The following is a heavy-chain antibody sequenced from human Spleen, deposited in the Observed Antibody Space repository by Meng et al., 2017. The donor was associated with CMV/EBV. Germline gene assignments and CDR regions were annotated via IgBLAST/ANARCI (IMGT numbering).Heavy chain of an antibody. J-gene: IGHJ5*02. CDR1: GGSISSNNYY. D-gene: IGHD1-26*01. CDR2: IYYSGST. V-gene: IGHV4-39*07. Sequence: SETLSLTCTVSGGSISSNNYYWAWIRQPPGKGLDWIGSIYYSGSTYYNPSLKSRVTMSVDTSKNQFSLKLSSVTAADTAIYYCARDHGGILGRFDPWGQGTLVTVSS. CDR3: ARDHGGILGRFDP.